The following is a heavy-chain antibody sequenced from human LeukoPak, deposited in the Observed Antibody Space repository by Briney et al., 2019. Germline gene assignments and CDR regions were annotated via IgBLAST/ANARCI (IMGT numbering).Heavy chain of an antibody. V-gene: IGHV3-48*01. CDR3: AIHYYGSGSHYAALDH. D-gene: IGHD3-10*01. J-gene: IGHJ4*02. CDR1: GFTFSSYS. CDR2: ISSSSTTI. Sequence: GGSLRLSCAASGFTFSSYSMNWVRQAPGKGLEWVSYISSSSTTIYYADSVKGRFTISRDNAKNSLYLQMNSLRAEDTAVYYCAIHYYGSGSHYAALDHWGQGTLVTVSS.